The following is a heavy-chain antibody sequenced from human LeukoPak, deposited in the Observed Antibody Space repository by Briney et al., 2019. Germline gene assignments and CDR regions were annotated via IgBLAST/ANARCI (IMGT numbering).Heavy chain of an antibody. J-gene: IGHJ4*02. V-gene: IGHV3-30*18. CDR3: AKDDYYDTSGYRD. CDR2: ISYDVGKK. Sequence: GGSLRLSCAASGFTFSSYGMHWVRQAPGKGLEWVAVISYDVGKKYYADSVKGRFTISRDNSKNTLYLQVNSLRAEDTAVYSCAKDDYYDTSGYRDWGQGTLVTVSS. CDR1: GFTFSSYG. D-gene: IGHD3-22*01.